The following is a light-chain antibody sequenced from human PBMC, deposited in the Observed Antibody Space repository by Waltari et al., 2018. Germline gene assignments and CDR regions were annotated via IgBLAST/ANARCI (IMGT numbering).Light chain of an antibody. V-gene: IGKV3-15*01. CDR3: QQYNRWPPIT. CDR1: QSVSSN. J-gene: IGKJ5*01. Sequence: EVVMTQSAATLSVFPGERATLSCRASQSVSSNLAWYQQRPGQAPRLLIFDASTRAPSIPARFSGSGSGTEFTLTIRSLQSEDSAVYYCQQYNRWPPITFGQGTRLEVK. CDR2: DAS.